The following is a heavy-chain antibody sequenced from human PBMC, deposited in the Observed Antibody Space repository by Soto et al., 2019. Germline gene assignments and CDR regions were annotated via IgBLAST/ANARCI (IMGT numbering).Heavy chain of an antibody. J-gene: IGHJ6*02. CDR1: GFNFPTFW. CDR2: IYPDDSDT. V-gene: IGHV5-51*01. D-gene: IGHD2-2*01. CDR3: ARLVPDYYYYGMDV. Sequence: GESLKISCKHSGFNFPTFWIAWVRQMPGKGLEWMGTIYPDDSDTRYSPSFQGQVTISADKSIQTAYLQWGSLKASDTAMYYCARLVPDYYYYGMDVWGQGTTVTVSS.